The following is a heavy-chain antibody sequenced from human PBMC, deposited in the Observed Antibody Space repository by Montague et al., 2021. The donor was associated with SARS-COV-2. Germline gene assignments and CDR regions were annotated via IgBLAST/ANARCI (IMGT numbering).Heavy chain of an antibody. CDR3: VRGFRGGAFDL. CDR1: GFTFNAYG. D-gene: IGHD3-10*01. J-gene: IGHJ4*02. V-gene: IGHV3-20*03. Sequence: YRSLSFSASGFTFNAYGMSWVRQVPGKGLEWVSGILWNDGSTGYTDSVQGRFTISRDNAKNSLYMQMDSLRVEDTAFYYCVRGFRGGAFDLWGQGILVTVSS. CDR2: ILWNDGST.